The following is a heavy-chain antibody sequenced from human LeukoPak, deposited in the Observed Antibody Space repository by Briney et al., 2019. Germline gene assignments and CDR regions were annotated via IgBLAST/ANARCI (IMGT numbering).Heavy chain of an antibody. CDR3: TRVAQSGPTGWFDP. D-gene: IGHD1-1*01. Sequence: GGSLRLSCAASGFTFSRYWMSWVRQAPGKGLEWVSSISSTGSYIYYADSVKGRFTISRDNPGNVFYLQMDSLRAEDTAVYYCTRVAQSGPTGWFDPWGQGTLVTVSS. CDR2: ISSTGSYI. V-gene: IGHV3-21*01. J-gene: IGHJ5*02. CDR1: GFTFSRYW.